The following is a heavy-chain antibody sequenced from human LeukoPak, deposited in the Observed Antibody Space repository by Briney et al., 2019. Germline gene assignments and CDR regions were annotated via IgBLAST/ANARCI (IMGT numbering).Heavy chain of an antibody. CDR3: ARDLAGPPQEAFDI. J-gene: IGHJ3*02. CDR2: IKKDGSER. V-gene: IGHV3-7*01. Sequence: GGSLRLSCAASGFTFSSYWMNWVRQAPGKGLEWVANIKKDGSERYYVDSVKGRFTISRDNTKKSLYLQKNTLRAEDTAVYYCARDLAGPPQEAFDIWGQGTMVTVSS. CDR1: GFTFSSYW.